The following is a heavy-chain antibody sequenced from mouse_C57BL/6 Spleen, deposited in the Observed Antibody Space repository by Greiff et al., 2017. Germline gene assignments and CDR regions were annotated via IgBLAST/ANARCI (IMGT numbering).Heavy chain of an antibody. CDR2: IDPSDSST. Sequence: VQLQQPGAELVMPGASVKLSCKASGYTFTSYWMHWVKQRPGQGLEWIGEIDPSDSSTNYNQKFKGKSTLTVDKSSSTSYMQLSSLTSEDSAVXDFARSPYYYGSSWYFDVWGTGTTVTVSS. V-gene: IGHV1-69*01. D-gene: IGHD1-1*01. J-gene: IGHJ1*03. CDR1: GYTFTSYW. CDR3: ARSPYYYGSSWYFDV.